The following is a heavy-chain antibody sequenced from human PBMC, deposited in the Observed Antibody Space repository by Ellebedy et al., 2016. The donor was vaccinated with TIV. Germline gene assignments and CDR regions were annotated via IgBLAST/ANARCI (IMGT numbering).Heavy chain of an antibody. CDR1: GLIFSKYA. Sequence: GESLKISCAASGLIFSKYAMSWVRQAPGKGLEWVSAINGGATYYANSVKGRFTVSRDNAKDALYLQMSSLRAEDTAIYYCATLSIAVTGQGWGRHFDYWGQGTLVTVSS. J-gene: IGHJ4*02. V-gene: IGHV3-23*01. CDR3: ATLSIAVTGQGWGRHFDY. CDR2: INGGAT. D-gene: IGHD6-19*01.